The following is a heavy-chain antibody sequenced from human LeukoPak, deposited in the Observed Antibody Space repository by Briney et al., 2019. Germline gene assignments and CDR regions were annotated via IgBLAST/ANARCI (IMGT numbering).Heavy chain of an antibody. Sequence: PGGSLRLSCTASGFPFIEYSMNWVRQAPGKGLEWISYIGIDSGNTKYADSVRGRLTISADKAKNSLYLQMNSLRVGDTAVYHCARDHNYAFDNWGQGTLVSVAS. CDR3: ARDHNYAFDN. V-gene: IGHV3-48*01. J-gene: IGHJ4*02. CDR2: IGIDSGNT. D-gene: IGHD1-1*01. CDR1: GFPFIEYS.